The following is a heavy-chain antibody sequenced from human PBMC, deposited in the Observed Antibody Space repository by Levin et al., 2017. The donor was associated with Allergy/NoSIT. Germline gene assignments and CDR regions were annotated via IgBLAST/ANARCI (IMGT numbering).Heavy chain of an antibody. CDR1: GFSVSTHY. J-gene: IGHJ4*02. V-gene: IGHV3-53*01. D-gene: IGHD2-2*01. Sequence: GGSLRLSCAASGFSVSTHYMTWVRQGPGKGLECVSVIYSDGSTYYADPVRGRFTISRDNSKNTLSLQMNSLRDDDTAVYYCTKGHYSGVYQWGQGTLVTVSS. CDR3: TKGHYSGVYQ. CDR2: IYSDGST.